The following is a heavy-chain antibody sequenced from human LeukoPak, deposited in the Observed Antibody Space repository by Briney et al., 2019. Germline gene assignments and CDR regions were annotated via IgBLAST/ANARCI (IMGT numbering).Heavy chain of an antibody. Sequence: PGRSLRLSCAASGFTFSSYAMHWVRQAPGKGLEWVAVISYDGSNKYYADSVKGRFTISRDNSKNTLYLQMNSLRAEDTAVYYCAKDQSAAAYYYGSGSLDYWGQGTLVTVSS. D-gene: IGHD3-10*01. CDR2: ISYDGSNK. CDR1: GFTFSSYA. V-gene: IGHV3-30*04. J-gene: IGHJ4*02. CDR3: AKDQSAAAYYYGSGSLDY.